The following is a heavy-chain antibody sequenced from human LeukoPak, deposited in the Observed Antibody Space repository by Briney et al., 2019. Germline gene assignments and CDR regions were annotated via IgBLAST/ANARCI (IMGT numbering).Heavy chain of an antibody. J-gene: IGHJ4*02. D-gene: IGHD3-22*01. V-gene: IGHV4-31*03. CDR1: GGSISSGGYY. CDR3: ARVTMTVVVIDY. CDR2: IYDSGST. Sequence: SETLSLTCTVSGGSISSGGYYWSWIRQHSGRGLEWIGYIYDSGSTYYNPSLKSRVTISVDTSKNHFSLKLSSVTAADTAVYYCARVTMTVVVIDYWGQGTLVTVSS.